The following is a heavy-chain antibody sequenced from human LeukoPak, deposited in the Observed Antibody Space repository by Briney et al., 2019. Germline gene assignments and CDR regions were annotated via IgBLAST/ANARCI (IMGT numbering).Heavy chain of an antibody. V-gene: IGHV1-69*05. D-gene: IGHD6-19*01. Sequence: SVKVSCKASGGTFSSYAISWVRQAPGQGLEWMGRIIPIFGTANYAQKFQGRVTITTDESTSTAYTELSSLRSEDTAVYYCARVAVAGNYYYYYMDVWGKGTTVTVSS. CDR3: ARVAVAGNYYYYYMDV. CDR1: GGTFSSYA. J-gene: IGHJ6*03. CDR2: IIPIFGTA.